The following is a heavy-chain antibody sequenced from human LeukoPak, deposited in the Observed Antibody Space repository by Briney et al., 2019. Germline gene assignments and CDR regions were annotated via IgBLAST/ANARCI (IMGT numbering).Heavy chain of an antibody. J-gene: IGHJ6*03. Sequence: PGKSLRLSCAASGFTFSSYAMSWVRQAPGKGLEWVSAISGSGGSTYYADSVKGRFTISRDNSKNTLYLQMNSLRAEDTAVYYCAKDLTYATRGYYYYMDVWGKGTTVTVSS. CDR3: AKDLTYATRGYYYYMDV. CDR1: GFTFSSYA. CDR2: ISGSGGST. V-gene: IGHV3-23*01. D-gene: IGHD2-8*01.